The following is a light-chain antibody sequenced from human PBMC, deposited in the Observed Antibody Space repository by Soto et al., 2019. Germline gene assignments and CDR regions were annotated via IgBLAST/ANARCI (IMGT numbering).Light chain of an antibody. V-gene: IGLV2-8*01. CDR2: QVN. J-gene: IGLJ1*01. CDR1: SSDIGGYDY. Sequence: QSALTQPASVSGSPGQSITISCTGTSSDIGGYDYVSWYQHHPGKAPKVIIYQVNKRPSGVPDRFSGSKSANTASLTVSGLRPEDEADYFCSSFAGSYSPYVFGTGTKLTVL. CDR3: SSFAGSYSPYV.